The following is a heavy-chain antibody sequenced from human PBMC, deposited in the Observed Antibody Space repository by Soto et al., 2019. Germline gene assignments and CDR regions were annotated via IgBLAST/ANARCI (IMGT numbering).Heavy chain of an antibody. CDR1: GLTFKKYD. Sequence: PGGSLRPSCVASGLTFKKYDMHWVRQSPGKGLEWLAVLSHEGTQDSYADSAKGRFAVSRDNSKNTLYLQLNNLTAQDSAIYYCVKGYCGVYCPSYDPPKQFDSWGQGTLVTVSS. V-gene: IGHV3-30*18. CDR2: LSHEGTQD. CDR3: VKGYCGVYCPSYDPPKQFDS. D-gene: IGHD2-21*02. J-gene: IGHJ4*02.